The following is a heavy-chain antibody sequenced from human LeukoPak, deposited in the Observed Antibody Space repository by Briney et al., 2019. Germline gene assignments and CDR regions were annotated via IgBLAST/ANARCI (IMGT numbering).Heavy chain of an antibody. CDR3: AKLPVVGANDY. CDR1: GFTFDDYA. CDR2: ISWNSGSI. Sequence: GRSLRLSCAASGFTFDDYAMHWVRQAPGKGLEWVSGISWNSGSIGYADSVKGRFTISRDNAKNSLYLQMNSLRAEDTALYYCAKLPVVGANDYWGQGTLVTVSS. J-gene: IGHJ4*02. D-gene: IGHD1-26*01. V-gene: IGHV3-9*01.